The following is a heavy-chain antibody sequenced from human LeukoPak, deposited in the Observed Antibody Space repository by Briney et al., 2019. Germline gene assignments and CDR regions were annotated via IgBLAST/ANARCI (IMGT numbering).Heavy chain of an antibody. J-gene: IGHJ4*02. CDR2: INPNSGGT. D-gene: IGHD6-19*01. CDR1: GYTFTGYY. CDR3: ARDRPPYSSGWRTFDY. Sequence: GASVKVSCKASGYTFTGYYMHWVRQAPGQGLEWMGWINPNSGGTNYAQKFQGRVTMTRDTSISTAYMELSRQRSDDTAVYYCARDRPPYSSGWRTFDYWGQGTLVTVSS. V-gene: IGHV1-2*02.